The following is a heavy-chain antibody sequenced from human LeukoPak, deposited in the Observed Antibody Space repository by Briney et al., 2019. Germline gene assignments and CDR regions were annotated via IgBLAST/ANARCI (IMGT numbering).Heavy chain of an antibody. V-gene: IGHV4-39*01. CDR2: IYDSGST. D-gene: IGHD2-8*02. CDR1: GGSIRSSYYY. CDR3: AQTLEVSTITVHY. J-gene: IGHJ4*02. Sequence: PSETLSLTCTVSGGSIRSSYYYWGWIRQPPGKGLEWIGSIYDSGSTYYNPSLKSRVTISVDTSKNQFSLKLNSVTAADTAVYFCAQTLEVSTITVHYWGQGTLVTVSS.